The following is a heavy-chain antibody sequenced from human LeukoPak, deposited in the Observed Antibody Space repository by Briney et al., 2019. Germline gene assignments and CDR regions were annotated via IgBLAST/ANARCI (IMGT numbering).Heavy chain of an antibody. J-gene: IGHJ6*04. CDR1: GFTFSSYS. V-gene: IGHV3-21*01. CDR3: ARFPGYGSSSKGEYYYGMDV. Sequence: GSLRLSCAASGFTFSSYSMNWVRQAPGKGPEWVSSISSSSSYIYYADSVKGRFTISRDNAKNSLYLQMNSLRAEDTAVYYCARFPGYGSSSKGEYYYGMDVWGKGTTVTVSS. D-gene: IGHD6-13*01. CDR2: ISSSSSYI.